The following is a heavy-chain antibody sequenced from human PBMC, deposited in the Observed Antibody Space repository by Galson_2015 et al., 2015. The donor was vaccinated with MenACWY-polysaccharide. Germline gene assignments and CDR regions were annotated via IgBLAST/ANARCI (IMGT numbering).Heavy chain of an antibody. V-gene: IGHV3-23*01. J-gene: IGHJ5*02. Sequence: SLRLSCAASGFTFSSYAMSWVRQAPGKGLEWVSAISGSGGSTYYADSVKGRFTISRDNSKNTLYLQMNSLRAEDTAVYYCAKYVARGYGNNWFYPWGQGTLLTVSS. CDR3: AKYVARGYGNNWFYP. CDR1: GFTFSSYA. CDR2: ISGSGGST. D-gene: IGHD2-2*03.